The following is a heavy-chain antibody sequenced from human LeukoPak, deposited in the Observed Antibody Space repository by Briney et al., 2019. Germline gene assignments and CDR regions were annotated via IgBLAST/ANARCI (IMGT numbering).Heavy chain of an antibody. Sequence: SETLSLTCAVYGGSFSGYYWSWIRQPPGKGLEWIGEINHSGSTNYNPSLKSRVTISVDTSKNQFSLKLSSVTAADTAVYYCARGIKRITMVRDRRWFDPWGQGTLVTVSS. D-gene: IGHD3-10*01. V-gene: IGHV4-34*01. CDR3: ARGIKRITMVRDRRWFDP. J-gene: IGHJ5*02. CDR2: INHSGST. CDR1: GGSFSGYY.